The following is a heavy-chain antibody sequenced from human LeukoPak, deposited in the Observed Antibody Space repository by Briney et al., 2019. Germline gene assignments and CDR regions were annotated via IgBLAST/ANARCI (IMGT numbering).Heavy chain of an antibody. J-gene: IGHJ4*02. Sequence: PGGSLRLSCAASGFTFSSYAMSWVRQAPGKGLEWVSAISGSGGSTYYADSVKGRFTISRDNSKNTLYLQMNSLRAEDTAVYYCARGGVLRYFDWLSNDHFDYWGQGTLVTVSS. CDR3: ARGGVLRYFDWLSNDHFDY. D-gene: IGHD3-9*01. CDR1: GFTFSSYA. V-gene: IGHV3-23*01. CDR2: ISGSGGST.